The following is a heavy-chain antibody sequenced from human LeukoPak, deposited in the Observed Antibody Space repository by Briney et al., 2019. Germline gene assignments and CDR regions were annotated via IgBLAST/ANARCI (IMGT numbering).Heavy chain of an antibody. V-gene: IGHV1-46*01. CDR2: INPSGGST. D-gene: IGHD2-2*01. J-gene: IGHJ3*02. CDR3: VFQRYCSSTSCGGAFDI. CDR1: GYTFTSYH. Sequence: ASVKVSCKASGYTFTSYHMHWVRQAPGQGLEWMGIINPSGGSTSYAQKFQGRVTVTRDTSTSTVYMELSSLRSEDTAVYYCVFQRYCSSTSCGGAFDIWGQGTMVTVSS.